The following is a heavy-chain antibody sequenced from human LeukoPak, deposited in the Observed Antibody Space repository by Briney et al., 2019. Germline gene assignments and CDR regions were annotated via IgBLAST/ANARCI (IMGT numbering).Heavy chain of an antibody. J-gene: IGHJ4*02. Sequence: ALVKVSCKASGYTFTSYGISWVRQAPGQGLEWMGWISAYNGNTNYAQKLQGRVTMTTDTSTSTAYMELRSLRSDDTAVYYCARDRLLWFGESPGYFDYWGQGTLVTVSS. V-gene: IGHV1-18*01. CDR2: ISAYNGNT. D-gene: IGHD3-10*01. CDR3: ARDRLLWFGESPGYFDY. CDR1: GYTFTSYG.